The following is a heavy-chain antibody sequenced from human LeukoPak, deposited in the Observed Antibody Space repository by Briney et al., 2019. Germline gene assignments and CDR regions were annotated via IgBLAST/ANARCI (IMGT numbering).Heavy chain of an antibody. CDR3: ARDVIAVPGSRADS. J-gene: IGHJ5*01. CDR2: INPKSGGT. Sequence: WASVKVSCKASGYTFTDYYMHWVRQAPGQGLEWMGRINPKSGGTDSAQQFQGRVTVTRDTAISTAYMELSSLRADDTAVYYCARDVIAVPGSRADSWGQGTLVTVSS. D-gene: IGHD6-19*01. V-gene: IGHV1-2*06. CDR1: GYTFTDYY.